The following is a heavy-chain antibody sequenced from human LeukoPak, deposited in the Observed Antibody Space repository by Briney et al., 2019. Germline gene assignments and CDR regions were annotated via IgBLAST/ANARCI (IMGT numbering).Heavy chain of an antibody. CDR3: AKDLASGPA. V-gene: IGHV3-30*18. J-gene: IGHJ5*02. CDR2: ISYDGSNK. Sequence: SGGSLRLSCAASGFTFSNAWMSWVRQAPGKGLEWVAVISYDGSNKYYADSVKGRFTISRDNSKNTLYLQMNSLRAEDTAVYYCAKDLASGPAWGQGTLVTVSS. CDR1: GFTFSNAW. D-gene: IGHD3-3*02.